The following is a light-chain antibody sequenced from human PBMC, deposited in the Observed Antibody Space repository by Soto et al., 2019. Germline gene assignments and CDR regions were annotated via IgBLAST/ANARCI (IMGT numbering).Light chain of an antibody. V-gene: IGKV3-20*01. CDR2: GAS. Sequence: EIVLTQSPGTLSLSPGEGATLSCRASQSVSSSYLAWYLQKPGQAPRLLIYGASSRATGIPDRFSGSGSGTDFTLTISSLEPEDFAVYYCQQYASSTGTFGQGTKVEIK. CDR1: QSVSSSY. CDR3: QQYASSTGT. J-gene: IGKJ1*01.